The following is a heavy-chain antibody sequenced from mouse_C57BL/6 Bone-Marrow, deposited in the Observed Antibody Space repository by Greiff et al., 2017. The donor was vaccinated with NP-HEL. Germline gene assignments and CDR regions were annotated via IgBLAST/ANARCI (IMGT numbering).Heavy chain of an antibody. Sequence: VQLQQSGAELVRPGASVKLSCTASGFNIKDDYMHWVKQRPEQGLEWIGWIDPENGDTEYASKFQGKATITADTSSNTAYLQLSSLTSEDTAVYYCTAYYFDYWGQGNTLTVSS. CDR3: TAYYFDY. CDR1: GFNIKDDY. V-gene: IGHV14-4*01. CDR2: IDPENGDT. D-gene: IGHD6-5*01. J-gene: IGHJ2*01.